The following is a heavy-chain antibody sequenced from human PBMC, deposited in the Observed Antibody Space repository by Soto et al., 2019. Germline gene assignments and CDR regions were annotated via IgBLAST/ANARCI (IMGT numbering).Heavy chain of an antibody. J-gene: IGHJ6*02. CDR3: ARAHYSAYDRSDYFYSGMDV. Sequence: QAQLEEFGGGVVQPGGSLRLSCVTSGFMFSSYGMHWVRQAPGKGLEWVAVIWHDGNHKFYGDSVKGRFSISRDNSKNTVDLQMNSLRAEDTAVYYCARAHYSAYDRSDYFYSGMDVWGLGTTVTVSS. CDR2: IWHDGNHK. D-gene: IGHD5-12*01. V-gene: IGHV3-33*01. CDR1: GFMFSSYG.